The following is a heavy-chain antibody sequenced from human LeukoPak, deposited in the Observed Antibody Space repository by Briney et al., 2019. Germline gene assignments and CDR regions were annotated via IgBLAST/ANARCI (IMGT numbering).Heavy chain of an antibody. J-gene: IGHJ6*03. CDR2: IIPIFGTA. CDR1: GYTFTGYY. Sequence: SVKVSCKASGYTFTGYYMHWVRQAPGQGLEWMGGIIPIFGTANYAQKFQGRVTITTDESTSTAYMELSSLRSEDTAVYYCARYSGYLPGPYYYYYMDVWGKGTTVTVSS. D-gene: IGHD5-12*01. CDR3: ARYSGYLPGPYYYYYMDV. V-gene: IGHV1-69*05.